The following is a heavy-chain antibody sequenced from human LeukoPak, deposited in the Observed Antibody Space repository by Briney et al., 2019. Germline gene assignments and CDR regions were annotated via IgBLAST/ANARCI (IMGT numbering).Heavy chain of an antibody. CDR3: AKSDSSGWPGLSDY. CDR2: ISWNNGSI. CDR1: GFTFDDYA. Sequence: GGSLRLSCAASGFTFDDYAMPWVRQAPGKGLEWVSGISWNNGSIGYADSVKGRFTISRDNAKNSLYLQMNSLRAEDTALYYCAKSDSSGWPGLSDYRGQGTLVTVSS. J-gene: IGHJ4*02. V-gene: IGHV3-9*01. D-gene: IGHD6-19*01.